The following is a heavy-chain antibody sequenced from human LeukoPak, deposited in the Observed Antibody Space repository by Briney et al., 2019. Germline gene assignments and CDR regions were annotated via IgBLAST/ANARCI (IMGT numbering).Heavy chain of an antibody. CDR3: VRHTRRSPGNY. CDR1: GFTFSSYW. J-gene: IGHJ4*02. Sequence: GGSLRLSCAASGFTFSSYWMTWVRQAPGKGLEWMANIRVDGSDKYYVDSVKGRFTISRDNAQNTLLLQMDSLRVEDTAVYYCVRHTRRSPGNYWGQGTLVTVST. V-gene: IGHV3-7*01. D-gene: IGHD1-26*01. CDR2: IRVDGSDK.